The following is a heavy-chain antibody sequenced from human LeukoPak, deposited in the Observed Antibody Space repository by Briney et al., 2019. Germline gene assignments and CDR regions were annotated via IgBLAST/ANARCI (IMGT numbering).Heavy chain of an antibody. V-gene: IGHV3-66*01. Sequence: GGSLRLSCAASGFTVSSNYMSWVRQAPGKGLEWDSVIYSGGSTYYADSVKGRFTISRDNSKNTLYLQMNSLRAEDTAVYYCARDVTTMVREGDAFDIWGQGTMVTVSS. D-gene: IGHD3-10*01. J-gene: IGHJ3*02. CDR3: ARDVTTMVREGDAFDI. CDR2: IYSGGST. CDR1: GFTVSSNY.